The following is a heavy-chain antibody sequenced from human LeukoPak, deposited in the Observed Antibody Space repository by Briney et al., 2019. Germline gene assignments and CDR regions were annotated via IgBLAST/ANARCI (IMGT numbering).Heavy chain of an antibody. D-gene: IGHD6-13*01. CDR2: ISAYNGNT. Sequence: GASVKVSCKASGYTFTSYGISWVRQAPGQGLEWMGWISAYNGNTNYAQKLQGRVTMTTDTSTSTAYMELRSLRSDDTAVYYCATLRPSIAAAVTGLTGWGQGTLVTVSS. CDR1: GYTFTSYG. CDR3: ATLRPSIAAAVTGLTG. J-gene: IGHJ4*02. V-gene: IGHV1-18*01.